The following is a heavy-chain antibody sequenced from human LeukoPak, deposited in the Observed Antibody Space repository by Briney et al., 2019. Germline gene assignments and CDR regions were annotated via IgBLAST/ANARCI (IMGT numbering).Heavy chain of an antibody. CDR2: INPNSGGT. CDR3: ARWHPDDSSGTPKGNFDY. J-gene: IGHJ4*02. D-gene: IGHD3-22*01. V-gene: IGHV1-2*02. Sequence: ASVKVSCKASGYTFTGYYMHWVRQAPGQGLEWMGWINPNSGGTNYAQKFQGRVTMTRDTSISAAYMELSRLRSDDTAVYYCARWHPDDSSGTPKGNFDYWGQGTLVTVSS. CDR1: GYTFTGYY.